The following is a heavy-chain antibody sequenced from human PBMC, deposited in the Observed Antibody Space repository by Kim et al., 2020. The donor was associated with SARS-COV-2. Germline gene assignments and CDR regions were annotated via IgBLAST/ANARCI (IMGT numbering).Heavy chain of an antibody. CDR2: INPSGGST. Sequence: ASVKVSCKASGYTFTSYYMHWVRHAPGQGLEWMGIINPSGGSTSYAQKFQGRVTMTRDTSTSTVYMELSSLRSEDTAVYYCARDLSRFADLWGIVGASPLSNGMDVWGQGTTVTVSS. D-gene: IGHD1-26*01. V-gene: IGHV1-46*01. J-gene: IGHJ6*02. CDR1: GYTFTSYY. CDR3: ARDLSRFADLWGIVGASPLSNGMDV.